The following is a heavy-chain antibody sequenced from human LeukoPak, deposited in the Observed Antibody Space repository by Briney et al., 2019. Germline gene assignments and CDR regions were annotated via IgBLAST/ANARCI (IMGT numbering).Heavy chain of an antibody. V-gene: IGHV3-23*01. CDR1: GFTVSSNY. Sequence: SGGSLRLSCAASGFTVSSNYRSWVRQAPGKGLEWFSSISASGGSTNYADSVKGRFTISRDNSKNTVYLQMNSLRAEDTAVYYCAKVMKASERLTMVRGVIIKTAGLYYMDVWGKGTTVTVSS. CDR3: AKVMKASERLTMVRGVIIKTAGLYYMDV. J-gene: IGHJ6*03. D-gene: IGHD3-10*01. CDR2: ISASGGST.